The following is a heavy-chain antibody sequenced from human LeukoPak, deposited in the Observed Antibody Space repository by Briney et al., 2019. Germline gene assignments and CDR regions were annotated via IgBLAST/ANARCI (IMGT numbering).Heavy chain of an antibody. CDR2: VHLSGRT. CDR3: AREGGPYRPLDY. V-gene: IGHV4-4*02. CDR1: GGSISTTNW. J-gene: IGHJ4*02. Sequence: SETLSLICGVSGGSISTTNWWTWVRQPPGEGLDWIGEVHLSGRTHYNPSLESRVTMSVDMSENHISLRLTSVTAADAAVYYCAREGGPYRPLDYSGQGTLVTVSS.